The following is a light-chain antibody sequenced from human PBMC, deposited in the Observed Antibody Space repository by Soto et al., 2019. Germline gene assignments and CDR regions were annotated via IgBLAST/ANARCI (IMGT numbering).Light chain of an antibody. V-gene: IGKV1-9*01. Sequence: QLTKSRSSLSASVGDRVTFTGRASEDISSYLVWYQQKPGAAPKLLIYAASALHSGFPSRFSGSGSGTDFTLTISCLHPEEFAVYFCQQFKNYPITFGQGTRLDIK. CDR2: AAS. CDR1: EDISSY. J-gene: IGKJ5*01. CDR3: QQFKNYPIT.